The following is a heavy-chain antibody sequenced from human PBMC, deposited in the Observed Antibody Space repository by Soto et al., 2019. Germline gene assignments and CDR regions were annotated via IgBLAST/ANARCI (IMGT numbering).Heavy chain of an antibody. J-gene: IGHJ4*02. Sequence: QVQLQQWGAGLLKPSETLSLTCAVYGGSFSGYYWSWIRQPPGKGLEWIGEINHSGSTNYNPSLKSRVTISVHTSKNQFSLKLSSVTAADTAVYYCARYRGLRYFDWLSLYFDYWGQGTLVTVSS. CDR1: GGSFSGYY. D-gene: IGHD3-9*01. V-gene: IGHV4-34*01. CDR2: INHSGST. CDR3: ARYRGLRYFDWLSLYFDY.